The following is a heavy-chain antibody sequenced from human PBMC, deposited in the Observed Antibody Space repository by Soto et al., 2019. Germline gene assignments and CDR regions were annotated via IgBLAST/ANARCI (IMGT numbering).Heavy chain of an antibody. D-gene: IGHD6-13*01. Sequence: PSETLSLTCAVSGGSLSSGGYCWSWIRQPPGKGLEWIGYIYHSGSTYYNPSLKSRVTISVDRSKNQFSLKLSSVTAADTAVYYCAGGQQLVRNYWGQGTLVTVSS. V-gene: IGHV4-30-2*01. CDR1: GGSLSSGGYC. CDR2: IYHSGST. J-gene: IGHJ4*02. CDR3: AGGQQLVRNY.